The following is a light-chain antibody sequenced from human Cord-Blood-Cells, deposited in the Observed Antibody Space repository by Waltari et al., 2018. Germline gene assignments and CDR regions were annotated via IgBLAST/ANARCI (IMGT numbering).Light chain of an antibody. J-gene: IGLJ3*02. Sequence: QSVLTQPPSVSGAPGQRVTIPCTGSSSNIGAGYAVHWYQQLPGTAPKLLSYGNTNRPSGVPDRFSGSKSGTSASLAITGLQAEDEADYYCQSYDSSLSGWVFGGGTKLTVL. CDR1: SSNIGAGYA. V-gene: IGLV1-40*01. CDR2: GNT. CDR3: QSYDSSLSGWV.